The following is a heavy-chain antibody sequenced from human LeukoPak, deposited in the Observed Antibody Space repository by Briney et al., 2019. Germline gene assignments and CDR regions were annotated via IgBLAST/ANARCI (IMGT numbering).Heavy chain of an antibody. V-gene: IGHV1-69*06. Sequence: ASVKVSCKASGGTSSSYAISWVRQAPGQGLEWMGGIIPIFGTANYAQKFQGRVTITADKSTSTAYMELSSLRSEDTAVYYCAREARGSGSNYYYMDVWGKGTTVTISS. D-gene: IGHD3-10*01. CDR1: GGTSSSYA. J-gene: IGHJ6*03. CDR3: AREARGSGSNYYYMDV. CDR2: IIPIFGTA.